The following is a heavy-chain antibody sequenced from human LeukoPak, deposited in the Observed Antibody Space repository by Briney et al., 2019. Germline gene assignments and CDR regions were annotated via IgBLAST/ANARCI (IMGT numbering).Heavy chain of an antibody. D-gene: IGHD4-23*01. CDR2: IYSSGST. Sequence: SVPLSLICTVSGGFISGYWWSWIRQPARKGLGCIGRIYSSGSTNYSPSLKSRVTMSVDTSKNQLSLKLTSVTAADTAVYYCARARVVTTASDSYYYMDVWGKGTTVTVSS. V-gene: IGHV4-4*07. J-gene: IGHJ6*03. CDR1: GGFISGYW. CDR3: ARARVVTTASDSYYYMDV.